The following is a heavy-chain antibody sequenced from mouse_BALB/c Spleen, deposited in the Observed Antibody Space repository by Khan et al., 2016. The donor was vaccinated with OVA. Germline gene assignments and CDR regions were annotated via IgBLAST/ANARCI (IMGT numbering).Heavy chain of an antibody. CDR1: GFSLTSYD. D-gene: IGHD3-3*01. Sequence: QVQLKQSGPGLVAPSQSLSITCTVSGFSLTSYDVYWIRQPPGKGLECLGVIGAGGSTNYNLALMSRLSISKDNSKSQVFLKMNSLQTDDTAMYHCAREGLDAFAYGGQGTLVTVSA. CDR2: IGAGGST. J-gene: IGHJ3*01. V-gene: IGHV2-9*02. CDR3: AREGLDAFAY.